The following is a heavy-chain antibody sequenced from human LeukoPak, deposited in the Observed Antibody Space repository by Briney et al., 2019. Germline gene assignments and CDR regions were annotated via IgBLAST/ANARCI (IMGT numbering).Heavy chain of an antibody. J-gene: IGHJ3*02. V-gene: IGHV3-23*01. Sequence: PGGSLRLSCAASGFTFSSYAMSWVRQAPGKGLEWVSDISGSGSSINYADFVKGRFTISRDNSKNTLYLQMNSLRADDTAVYYCAKWGGGYFDPGGAFDIWGQGTMAALSP. D-gene: IGHD3-22*01. CDR3: AKWGGGYFDPGGAFDI. CDR1: GFTFSSYA. CDR2: ISGSGSSI.